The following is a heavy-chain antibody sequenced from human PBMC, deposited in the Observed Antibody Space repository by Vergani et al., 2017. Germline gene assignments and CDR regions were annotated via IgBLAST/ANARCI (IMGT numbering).Heavy chain of an antibody. J-gene: IGHJ6*02. CDR3: AREGYGSSTSCDGYYYDYGMDV. V-gene: IGHV1-69*08. Sequence: QVQLVQSVAELKKPGSSVKVSCKASGGTFSSYTISWVRQAPGQGLEWMGRIIPILGIANYAQKFQGRVTITSDNSTSTADMELSSLRSEDTAVYYCAREGYGSSTSCDGYYYDYGMDVWGQGTTVTVSS. D-gene: IGHD2-2*01. CDR1: GGTFSSYT. CDR2: IIPILGIA.